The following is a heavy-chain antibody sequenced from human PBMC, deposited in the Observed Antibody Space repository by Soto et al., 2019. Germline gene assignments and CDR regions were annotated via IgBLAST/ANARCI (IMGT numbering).Heavy chain of an antibody. CDR2: ISAYNGNT. D-gene: IGHD6-19*01. V-gene: IGHV1-18*01. J-gene: IGHJ4*02. CDR3: ARNLVQGVLAVAAQNDY. Sequence: QVQLVQSGAEVKKPGASVKVSCKASGYTFTSYGISWVRQAPGQGLEWMGWISAYNGNTNYAQKVQGRVTMTTDTSTSTAYMELRSLRSDDTAVYYCARNLVQGVLAVAAQNDYWGQGTLVTVSS. CDR1: GYTFTSYG.